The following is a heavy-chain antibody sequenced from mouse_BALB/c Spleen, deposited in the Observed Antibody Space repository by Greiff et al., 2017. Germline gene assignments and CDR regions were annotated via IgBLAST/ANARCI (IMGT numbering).Heavy chain of an antibody. V-gene: IGHV2-2*02. Sequence: VQRVESGPGLVQPSQSLSITCTVSGFSLTSYGVHWVRQSPGKGLEWLGVIWSGGSTDYNAAFISRLSISKDNSKSQVFFKMNSLQANDTAIYYCARNRYDIWDWYFDVWGAGTTVTVSS. D-gene: IGHD2-14*01. CDR2: IWSGGST. J-gene: IGHJ1*01. CDR3: ARNRYDIWDWYFDV. CDR1: GFSLTSYG.